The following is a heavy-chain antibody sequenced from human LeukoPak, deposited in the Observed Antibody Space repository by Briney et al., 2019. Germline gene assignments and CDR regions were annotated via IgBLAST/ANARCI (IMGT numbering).Heavy chain of an antibody. J-gene: IGHJ3*02. Sequence: GGSLRLSCAASGFTFSSYSMNWVRQAPGKGLEWVSSISSSSSYIYYADSVKGRFTISRDNAKNSLYLQMNSLRAEDTAVYYCARDSSPSSGDYYWDAFDSWGQGTLVTVSS. CDR3: ARDSSPSSGDYYWDAFDS. CDR2: ISSSSSYI. D-gene: IGHD4-17*01. V-gene: IGHV3-21*01. CDR1: GFTFSSYS.